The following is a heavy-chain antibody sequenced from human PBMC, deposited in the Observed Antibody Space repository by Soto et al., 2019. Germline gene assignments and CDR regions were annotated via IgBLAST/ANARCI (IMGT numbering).Heavy chain of an antibody. CDR2: IYYSGST. J-gene: IGHJ5*02. V-gene: IGHV4-30-4*01. CDR3: ARHGYCSSTSCYAGGGWFDP. CDR1: GGSISSGDYY. Sequence: QVQLQESGPGLVKPSQTLSLTCTVSGGSISSGDYYWSWIRQPPGKGLEWIGYIYYSGSTYYNPSLKSLVTISVDTSKNQFSLKLSSVTAADTAVYYCARHGYCSSTSCYAGGGWFDPWGQGTLVTVSS. D-gene: IGHD2-2*03.